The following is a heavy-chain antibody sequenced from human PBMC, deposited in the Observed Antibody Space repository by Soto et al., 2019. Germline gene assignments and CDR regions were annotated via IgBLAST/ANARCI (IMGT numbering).Heavy chain of an antibody. CDR1: GGSFTGYY. CDR3: ARAGPYFLYNGFTRHNWFDP. V-gene: IGHV4-34*02. J-gene: IGHJ5*02. Sequence: QVQLQQWGAGLLKPSETLSLTCAVFGGSFTGYYWSWIRQSPGKGLEWIGEINHSGTTKYNASLKSRVTISVNTSEKQFSPKLSSVTAADTAVYYCARAGPYFLYNGFTRHNWFDPWGQRTLVTVSS. CDR2: INHSGTT. D-gene: IGHD5-12*01.